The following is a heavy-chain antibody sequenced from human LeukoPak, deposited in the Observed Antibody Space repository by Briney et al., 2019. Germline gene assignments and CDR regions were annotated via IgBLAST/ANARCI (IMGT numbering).Heavy chain of an antibody. CDR3: ARGAIYDSSGYPNFQH. J-gene: IGHJ1*01. Sequence: SETLSLTCTVSGGSISSYYWSWIRQPPGKGLEWIGYIYYSGSTNYNPSLKSRVTISVDTSKNQFSLKLSSVTAADTAVYYCARGAIYDSSGYPNFQHWGQGTLVTVSS. D-gene: IGHD3-22*01. CDR1: GGSISSYY. CDR2: IYYSGST. V-gene: IGHV4-59*01.